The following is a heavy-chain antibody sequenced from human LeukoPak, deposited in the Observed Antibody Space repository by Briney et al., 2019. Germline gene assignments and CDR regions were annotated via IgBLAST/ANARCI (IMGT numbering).Heavy chain of an antibody. CDR1: GFTFSYYS. D-gene: IGHD1-26*01. V-gene: IGHV3-21*01. J-gene: IGHJ4*02. CDR3: AREFDFGTSGAGF. Sequence: GGSLRLSCAASGFTFSYYSMNWVRLAPGKGLEWVSSMSTISGPIYYADSVEGRFTVSRDNAKNSLYLQMNSLRAEDTAVYYCAREFDFGTSGAGFWGQGILVTVSS. CDR2: MSTISGPI.